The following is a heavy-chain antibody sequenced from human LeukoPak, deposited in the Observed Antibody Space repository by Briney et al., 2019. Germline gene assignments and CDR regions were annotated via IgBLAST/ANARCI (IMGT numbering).Heavy chain of an antibody. CDR2: ISWNSGSI. D-gene: IGHD1-26*01. Sequence: PGGSLRLSCAASGFTFDDYAMHWVRQAPGKGLEWVSGISWNSGSIGYADSVKGRFTISRDNAKNSLYLQMNSLRAEDMALYYCAKGVGDGDYFDYWGQGTLVTVSS. CDR1: GFTFDDYA. V-gene: IGHV3-9*03. CDR3: AKGVGDGDYFDY. J-gene: IGHJ4*02.